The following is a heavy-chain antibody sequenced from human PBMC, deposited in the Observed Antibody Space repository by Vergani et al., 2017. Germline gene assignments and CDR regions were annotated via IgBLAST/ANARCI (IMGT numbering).Heavy chain of an antibody. V-gene: IGHV5-51*01. CDR1: EYSFGNYW. CDR3: ARQVAVAXKWWGPYYYYGMDV. CDR2: IYPADSDT. Sequence: EVELVQSGPEMRKPGESLKISCKGSEYSFGNYWIGWVRQMPGKGLEWMGIIYPADSDTRYSPSLQGQVTISADKSISTAFLQWDSLKASDTAMYYCARQVAVAXKWWGPYYYYGMDVWGQGTTVTVSS. J-gene: IGHJ6*02. D-gene: IGHD6-19*01.